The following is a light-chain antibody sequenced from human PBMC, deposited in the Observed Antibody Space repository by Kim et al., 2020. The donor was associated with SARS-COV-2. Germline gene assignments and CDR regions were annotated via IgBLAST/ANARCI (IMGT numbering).Light chain of an antibody. CDR2: EDN. J-gene: IGLJ3*02. CDR1: SGSIASNY. Sequence: GKTVTLSCTRSSGSIASNYVQWYQQRPGSAPTTVIYEDNQRPSGVPDRFSGSIDSSSNSASLTISGLKTEDEADYYCQSYDSFNGVFGGGTQLTVL. V-gene: IGLV6-57*03. CDR3: QSYDSFNGV.